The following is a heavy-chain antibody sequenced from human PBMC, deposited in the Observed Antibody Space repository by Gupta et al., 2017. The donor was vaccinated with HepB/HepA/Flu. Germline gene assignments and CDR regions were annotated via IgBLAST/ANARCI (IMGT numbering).Heavy chain of an antibody. V-gene: IGHV4-34*01. CDR1: GGSFSGYY. CDR2: INHSGST. CDR3: ARRFGELWLWFDP. Sequence: QVQLQQWGAGLLKPSETLSLTCAAYGGSFSGYYWSCIRQPPGKGLEWMGEINHSGSTNYNPSLKSRVTISADTSKSQFSLKLSSVTAADTAVYYGARRFGELWLWFDPWGQGTLVTVSS. J-gene: IGHJ5*02. D-gene: IGHD3-10*01.